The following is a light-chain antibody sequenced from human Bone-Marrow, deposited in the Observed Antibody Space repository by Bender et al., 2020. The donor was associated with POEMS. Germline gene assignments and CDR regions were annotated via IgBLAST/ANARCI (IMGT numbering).Light chain of an antibody. J-gene: IGLJ3*02. CDR2: EVN. CDR1: SSDVGTYDL. V-gene: IGLV2-23*02. Sequence: QSALTQPASVSGSPGQSITISCTGTSSDVGTYDLVSWYQQHPDKAPKLMIYEVNKRPSGVSDRFSGSKSGTTASLTISGLQADDEGDYYCCSYAGSRTFVLFGGGTKLTVL. CDR3: CSYAGSRTFVL.